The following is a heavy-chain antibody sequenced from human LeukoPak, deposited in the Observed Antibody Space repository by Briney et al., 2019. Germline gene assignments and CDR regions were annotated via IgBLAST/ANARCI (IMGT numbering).Heavy chain of an antibody. J-gene: IGHJ4*02. CDR2: ITPTSTST. V-gene: IGHV3-21*01. Sequence: PGGSLRLSCAASGIAFRSFTMHWVRQAPGKGLEWVSSITPTSTSTVYADSVKGRFTISRDNAKNSLYLQMNSLRAEDTAVYHCAREIMDTAMVNDYWGQGTLVTVSS. D-gene: IGHD5-18*01. CDR3: AREIMDTAMVNDY. CDR1: GIAFRSFT.